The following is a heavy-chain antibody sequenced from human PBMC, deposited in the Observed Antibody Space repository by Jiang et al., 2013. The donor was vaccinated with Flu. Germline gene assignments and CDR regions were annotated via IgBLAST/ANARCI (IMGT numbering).Heavy chain of an antibody. CDR1: GGSISSSSYY. CDR3: ARGGEMATIRWFDP. J-gene: IGHJ5*02. CDR2: IYYSGST. Sequence: LLKPSETLSLTCTVSGGSISSSSYYWGWIRQPPGKGLEWIGSIYYSGSTYYNPSLKSRVTISVDTSKNQFSLKLSSVTAADTAVYYCARGGEMATIRWFDPWGQGTLVTVSS. V-gene: IGHV4-39*01. D-gene: IGHD5-24*01.